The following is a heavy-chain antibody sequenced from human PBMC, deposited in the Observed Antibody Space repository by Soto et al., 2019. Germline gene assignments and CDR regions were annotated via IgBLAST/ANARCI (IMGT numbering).Heavy chain of an antibody. J-gene: IGHJ4*02. CDR3: AKRGYYDFWSGYQYYFDY. CDR2: ISGSGGST. V-gene: IGHV3-23*01. CDR1: GFTFSSYA. Sequence: GSLRLSCAASGFTFSSYAMSWVRQAPGKGLEWVSAISGSGGSTYYADSVKGRFTISRDNSKNTLYLQMNSLRAEDTAVYYCAKRGYYDFWSGYQYYFDYSGQGTLVTVSS. D-gene: IGHD3-3*01.